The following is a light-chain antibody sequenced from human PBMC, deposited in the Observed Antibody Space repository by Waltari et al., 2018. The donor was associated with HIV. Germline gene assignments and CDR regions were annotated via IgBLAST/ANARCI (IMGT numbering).Light chain of an antibody. CDR3: QQYYSHPRT. V-gene: IGKV4-1*01. CDR1: PSILFSTTNSNY. Sequence: DIVLTQSPDPLTVSLGERATINCKASPSILFSTTNSNYLAWYQQKPGHPPKLLISWASGRRSGVPDRFSGAGSGTDFTLTITSLQAEDVAVYYCQQYYSHPRTFGQGTKLEI. J-gene: IGKJ2*01. CDR2: WAS.